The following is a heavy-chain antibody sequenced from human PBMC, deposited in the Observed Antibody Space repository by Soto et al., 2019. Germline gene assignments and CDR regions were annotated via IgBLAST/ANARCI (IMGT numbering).Heavy chain of an antibody. CDR2: IYYSGST. CDR1: GGSISSGDYS. J-gene: IGHJ5*02. Sequence: QVQLQESGPGRVKPSQTLSLTCTVSGGSISSGDYSWSWIRQHPGKGLEWIGYIYYSGSTYYNPSLKSRVTISVDTSKNQFSLKLSSVTAADTAVYYCARWWSGSRQGFDPWGQGTLVTVSS. CDR3: ARWWSGSRQGFDP. D-gene: IGHD3-3*01. V-gene: IGHV4-31*03.